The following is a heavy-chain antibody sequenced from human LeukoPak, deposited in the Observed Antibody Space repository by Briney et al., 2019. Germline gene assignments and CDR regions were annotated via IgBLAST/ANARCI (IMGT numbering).Heavy chain of an antibody. CDR2: INHSGST. V-gene: IGHV4-34*01. D-gene: IGHD3-16*01. CDR1: GGSFSGYY. CDR3: ARGQRVRPGGKGRVLRPFDY. J-gene: IGHJ4*02. Sequence: PSETLSLTCAVYGGSFSGYYWSWIRQPPGKGLEWIGEINHSGSTNYNPSLKSRVTISLDTSKNQFSLKLSSVTAADTAVYYCARGQRVRPGGKGRVLRPFDYWGQGTLVTVSS.